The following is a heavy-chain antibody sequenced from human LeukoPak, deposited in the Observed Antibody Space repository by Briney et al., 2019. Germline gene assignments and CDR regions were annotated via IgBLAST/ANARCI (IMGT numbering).Heavy chain of an antibody. D-gene: IGHD3-10*01. CDR1: GYSIRSGYY. CDR3: ARDGRAGYY. Sequence: TSETLSLTCSVSGYSIRSGYYWGWIRQPPGKGLEWIGSIYHSGSTCYNPSLKSRVTISGDTSKNQFSLKLSSVTAADTAVYYCARDGRAGYYWGQGTLVTVSS. V-gene: IGHV4-38-2*02. J-gene: IGHJ4*02. CDR2: IYHSGST.